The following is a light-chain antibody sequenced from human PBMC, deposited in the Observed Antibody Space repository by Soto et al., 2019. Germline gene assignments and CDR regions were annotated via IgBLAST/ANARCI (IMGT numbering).Light chain of an antibody. CDR2: AAS. CDR1: QGISSY. V-gene: IGKV1-8*01. CDR3: QLYYRYPLT. J-gene: IGKJ1*01. Sequence: AIRMTQSPSSISASTGDRVTITCRASQGISSYLAWYQQKPGKAPKLLIYAASTLQSGVPSRFSGSGYGTDFTLTFSCLQSEDFALSYCQLYYRYPLTFGHGTKVDIK.